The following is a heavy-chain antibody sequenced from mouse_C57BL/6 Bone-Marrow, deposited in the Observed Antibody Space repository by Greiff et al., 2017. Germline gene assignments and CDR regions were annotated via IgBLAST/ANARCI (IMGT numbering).Heavy chain of an antibody. Sequence: EVKLQESGPVLVKPGASVKMSCKASGYTFTDYYMNWVKQSHGKSLEWIGAITPYNGGTSYNQKFKGKATLTVDKSSSTAYMELNSLTSEDSAVYYCARFLRSGYWGQGTTRTVSS. V-gene: IGHV1-19*01. CDR2: ITPYNGGT. CDR3: ARFLRSGY. D-gene: IGHD1-1*01. CDR1: GYTFTDYY. J-gene: IGHJ2*01.